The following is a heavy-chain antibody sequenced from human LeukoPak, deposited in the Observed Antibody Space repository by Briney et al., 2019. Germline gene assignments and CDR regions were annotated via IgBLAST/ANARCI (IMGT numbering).Heavy chain of an antibody. CDR1: GGSISSGDYY. CDR2: IYYSGST. V-gene: IGHV4-30-4*01. CDR3: ARALITMVRGVIIGPNWFDP. Sequence: SETLSLTCTVSGGSISSGDYYWSWIRQPPGKGLEWIGYIYYSGSTYYNPSLKSRVTISVDTSKNQFSLKLSSVTAADTDVYYCARALITMVRGVIIGPNWFDPWGQGTLVTVSS. J-gene: IGHJ5*02. D-gene: IGHD3-10*01.